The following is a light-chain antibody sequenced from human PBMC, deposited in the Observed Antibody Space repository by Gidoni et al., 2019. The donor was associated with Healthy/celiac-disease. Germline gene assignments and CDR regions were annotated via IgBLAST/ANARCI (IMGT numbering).Light chain of an antibody. J-gene: IGLJ3*02. CDR2: GNS. CDR3: QSYDSSLSGWV. V-gene: IGLV1-40*01. Sequence: QSVLTPPPSVSGAPGQRVTISCTGSSSNIGAGYDVHWYQQLPGTAPKLLIYGNSNRPSGVPDRCSGSKSGTSASLAITGLQAEDEADYYCQSYDSSLSGWVFGGGTKLTVL. CDR1: SSNIGAGYD.